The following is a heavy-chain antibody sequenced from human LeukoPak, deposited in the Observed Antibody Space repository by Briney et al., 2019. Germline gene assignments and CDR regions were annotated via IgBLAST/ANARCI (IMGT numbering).Heavy chain of an antibody. V-gene: IGHV3-66*01. CDR2: IYSGGST. D-gene: IGHD4-17*01. J-gene: IGHJ4*02. CDR1: GFTVSSNN. CDR3: ARDKATVTTLGY. Sequence: GGSLRLSCATSGFTVSSNNMSWVRQAPGKGLEWVSTIYSGGSTYYADSVKDRFTISRDNSKNTLYLQMNSLRAEDTAGYYCARDKATVTTLGYWGQGTLVTVSS.